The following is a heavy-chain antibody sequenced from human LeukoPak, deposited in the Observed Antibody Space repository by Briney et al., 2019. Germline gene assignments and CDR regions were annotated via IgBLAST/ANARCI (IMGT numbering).Heavy chain of an antibody. D-gene: IGHD2-15*01. CDR3: ARDAAAVVAAILDY. Sequence: PGGSLRLSCAASGFTFSSYSMNWVRQAPGKGLEWVSSISSSSSYIYYADSVKGRFTISRDNAKNSLYLQMNSLRAEDTAVYYCARDAAAVVAAILDYWGQGTLVTVSS. CDR2: ISSSSSYI. CDR1: GFTFSSYS. J-gene: IGHJ4*02. V-gene: IGHV3-21*01.